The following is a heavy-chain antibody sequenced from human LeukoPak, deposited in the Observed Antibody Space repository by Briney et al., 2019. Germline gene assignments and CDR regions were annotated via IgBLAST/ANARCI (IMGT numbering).Heavy chain of an antibody. CDR2: MYTCGST. V-gene: IGHV4-4*07. D-gene: IGHD3-3*01. CDR1: GASISSYY. J-gene: IGHJ5*02. CDR3: ARTSDDFWSGWFDP. Sequence: SETLSLTCTVSGASISSYYWSWVRQPAGKGLEWVGLMYTCGSTNYNPSLKSRVTMSIDTSKNQLSLRLSSVTAADTAVYYCARTSDDFWSGWFDPWGQGALVTVSS.